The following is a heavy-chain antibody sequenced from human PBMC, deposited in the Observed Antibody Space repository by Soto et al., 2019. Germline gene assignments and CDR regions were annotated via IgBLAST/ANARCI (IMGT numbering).Heavy chain of an antibody. Sequence: PGGSLRLSCVASGFTFGTYAIHWVRQAPGKGPQWVALISYEGSNTYYADSVKGRFTVSRDNSKSTLYLQMNSLRPEDTGVYYCARVTPGNNLYYFSGMDVWGQGTSVTVSS. D-gene: IGHD1-1*01. CDR1: GFTFGTYA. CDR3: ARVTPGNNLYYFSGMDV. CDR2: ISYEGSNT. V-gene: IGHV3-30-3*01. J-gene: IGHJ6*02.